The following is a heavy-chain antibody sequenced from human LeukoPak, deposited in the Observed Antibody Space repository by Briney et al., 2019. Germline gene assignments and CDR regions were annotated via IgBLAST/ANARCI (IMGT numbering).Heavy chain of an antibody. Sequence: SENLSLACTVSGGSISSYYWSWIRRPPGKGLEWIGYIYYSGSTNYNPSLKSRVTISVDTSKNQFSLKLSSVTAADTAVYYCASGGLWIQLWNRYYFDYWGQGTLVTVSS. CDR3: ASGGLWIQLWNRYYFDY. J-gene: IGHJ4*02. D-gene: IGHD5-18*01. CDR2: IYYSGST. V-gene: IGHV4-59*12. CDR1: GGSISSYY.